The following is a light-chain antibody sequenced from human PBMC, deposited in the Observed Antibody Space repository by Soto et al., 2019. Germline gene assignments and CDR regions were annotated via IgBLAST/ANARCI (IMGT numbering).Light chain of an antibody. CDR1: QSISSW. CDR2: DAS. J-gene: IGKJ1*01. Sequence: DIQMTQSPSALSASVGDRVTITCRASQSISSWLAWYQPKPGKAPRLLIYDASYLERGVPSRFSGSGSGTEFTLTISDLQPDDLATYYCQQYNNFWTFGPGTKVEI. V-gene: IGKV1-5*01. CDR3: QQYNNFWT.